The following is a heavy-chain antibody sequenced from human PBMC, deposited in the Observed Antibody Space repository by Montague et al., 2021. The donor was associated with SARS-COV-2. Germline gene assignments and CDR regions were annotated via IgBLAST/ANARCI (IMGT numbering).Heavy chain of an antibody. CDR2: IYYSGST. Sequence: SETLSLTCTVSGGSISSYYWSWIRQPPGKGLEWIGYIYYSGSTNYNPSLKSRVTISVDTSKNQFSLKLSSVIAADTAVYYCARENNWNLNGWFDPWGQGTLVTVSS. CDR3: ARENNWNLNGWFDP. D-gene: IGHD1-20*01. J-gene: IGHJ5*02. CDR1: GGSISSYY. V-gene: IGHV4-59*01.